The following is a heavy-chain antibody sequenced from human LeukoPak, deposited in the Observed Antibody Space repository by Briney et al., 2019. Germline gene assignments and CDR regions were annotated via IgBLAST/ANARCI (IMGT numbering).Heavy chain of an antibody. V-gene: IGHV1-69*04. J-gene: IGHJ3*02. D-gene: IGHD3-22*01. CDR3: ARLRDDYDSSGYYPGAFDI. CDR1: GGTFSSYA. CDR2: IIPILGIA. Sequence: SVKVSCKASGGTFSSYAISWVRQAPGQGLEWMGRIIPILGIANYAQKLQGRVTITADKSTSTAYMELSSLRSEDTAVYYCARLRDDYDSSGYYPGAFDIWGQGTMVTVSS.